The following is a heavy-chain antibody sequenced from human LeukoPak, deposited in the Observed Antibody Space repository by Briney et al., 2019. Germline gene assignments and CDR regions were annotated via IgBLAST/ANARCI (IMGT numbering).Heavy chain of an antibody. V-gene: IGHV4-39*01. CDR3: ARHRRYSSGWYGAFDI. D-gene: IGHD6-19*01. Sequence: SETLSLTCTVSGGSMSSSSHYWGWIRQPPGQGLEWIASIYYIGTTSYNPSLKSRVTISVDTSKKQFSLKLDSVTAADTAVYYCARHRRYSSGWYGAFDIWGQGTMVTAAS. CDR1: GGSMSSSSHY. J-gene: IGHJ3*02. CDR2: IYYIGTT.